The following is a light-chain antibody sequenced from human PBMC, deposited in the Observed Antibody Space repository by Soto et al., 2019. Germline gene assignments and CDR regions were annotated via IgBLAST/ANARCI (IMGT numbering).Light chain of an antibody. V-gene: IGKV1-9*01. CDR1: QGISSY. CDR2: AAS. CDR3: QQLNSYPQT. J-gene: IGKJ1*01. Sequence: DIQLTQSPSFLSASVGDRVTITCRASQGISSYLAWYQQKPGKAPKLLIYAASTLHSGVPSRFSGSGSGTEFTLTISSLQPEDFATYYCQQLNSYPQTFGQGTKVEIK.